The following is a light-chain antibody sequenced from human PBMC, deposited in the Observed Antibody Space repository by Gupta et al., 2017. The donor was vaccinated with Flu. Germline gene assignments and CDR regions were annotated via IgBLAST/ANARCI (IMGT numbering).Light chain of an antibody. CDR3: AAWDDRLNGLVV. Sequence: SSNIGSNPVNWYQQRSGTAPKLLISSTDQRPSGVPSRFSGSKSGTSASLAISGLQSDDEADYYCAAWDDRLNGLVVFGGGTKLTVL. CDR1: SSNIGSNP. CDR2: STD. J-gene: IGLJ2*01. V-gene: IGLV1-44*01.